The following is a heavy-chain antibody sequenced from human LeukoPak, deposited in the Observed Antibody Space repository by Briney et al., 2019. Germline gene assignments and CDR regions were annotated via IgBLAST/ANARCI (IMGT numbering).Heavy chain of an antibody. CDR2: IYYSGST. J-gene: IGHJ6*02. V-gene: IGHV4-59*01. CDR3: ARGEYYYYGMDV. CDR1: GGSISSYY. Sequence: SETLSLTCTVSGGSISSYYWSWIRQPPGKGLEWIGYIYYSGSTNYNPSLKSRVTISGDTSKNQFSLKLSSVTAADTAVYYCARGEYYYYGMDVWGQGTTVTVSS.